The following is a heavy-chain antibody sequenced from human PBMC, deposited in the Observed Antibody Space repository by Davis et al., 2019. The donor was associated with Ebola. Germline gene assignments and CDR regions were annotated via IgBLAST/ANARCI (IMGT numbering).Heavy chain of an antibody. V-gene: IGHV3-23*01. D-gene: IGHD6-19*01. Sequence: GESLKISCAASGFTFSSYSMNWVRQAPGKGLEWVSAISGSGGSTYYADSVKGRFTISRDNSKNTLYLQMNSLRAEDTAVYYCATNGYSSGWYSYFQHWGQGTLVTVSS. CDR3: ATNGYSSGWYSYFQH. CDR1: GFTFSSYS. J-gene: IGHJ1*01. CDR2: ISGSGGST.